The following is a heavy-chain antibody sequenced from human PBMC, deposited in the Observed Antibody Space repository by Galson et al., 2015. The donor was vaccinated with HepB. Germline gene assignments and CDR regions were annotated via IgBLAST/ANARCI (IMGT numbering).Heavy chain of an antibody. J-gene: IGHJ4*02. Sequence: SLRLSCAASGFTFSSYSMNWVRQAPGKGLEWVSSISSSSYIYYADSVKGRFTISRDNAKNSLYLQMNSLRAEDTAVYYCARDRRDGYNFGYFDYWGQGTLVTVSS. V-gene: IGHV3-21*01. CDR3: ARDRRDGYNFGYFDY. CDR2: ISSSSYI. D-gene: IGHD5-24*01. CDR1: GFTFSSYS.